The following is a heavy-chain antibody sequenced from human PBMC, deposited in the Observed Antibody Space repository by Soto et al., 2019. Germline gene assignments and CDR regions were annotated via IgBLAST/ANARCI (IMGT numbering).Heavy chain of an antibody. Sequence: SETLSLTCTVSGGSLSSYYWSWIRQPAGKGLEWIGRIYTSGSTNYNPSLKSRVTMSVDTSKNQFSLKLSSVTAADTAVYYCAREELVTIFGVVTQNWCDPCGQETLVTVSS. CDR1: GGSLSSYY. CDR2: IYTSGST. D-gene: IGHD3-3*01. V-gene: IGHV4-4*07. CDR3: AREELVTIFGVVTQNWCDP. J-gene: IGHJ5*02.